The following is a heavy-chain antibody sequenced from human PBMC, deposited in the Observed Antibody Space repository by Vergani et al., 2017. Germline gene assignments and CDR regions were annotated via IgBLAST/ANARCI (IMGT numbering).Heavy chain of an antibody. Sequence: QLQLQESGPGLVKTSATPSLTCSVSGASIRSSNDYWGWIRQPPGKGLEWIASIYYSGSTYYNPSLKSRVTISVDTSKNKFSLKLSSVTAADTAVYNCARGMGVVQLWYPSWYFDLWSRGTLVTVSS. CDR3: ARGMGVVQLWYPSWYFDL. CDR2: IYYSGST. CDR1: GASIRSSNDY. J-gene: IGHJ2*01. V-gene: IGHV4-39*07. D-gene: IGHD5-18*01.